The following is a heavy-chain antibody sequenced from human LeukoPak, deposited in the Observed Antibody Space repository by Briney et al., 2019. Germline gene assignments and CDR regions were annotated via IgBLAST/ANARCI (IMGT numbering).Heavy chain of an antibody. CDR3: ARVNGGDQWELLPSWSFP. CDR2: IYTSGST. J-gene: IGHJ4*02. CDR1: GASISSYY. D-gene: IGHD1-26*01. V-gene: IGHV4-4*07. Sequence: SETLSLTCTVSGASISSYYWSWIRQPAGKGLEWIGRIYTSGSTNYNPSLKSRVTISVDTSKNQFSLKLSSVTAADTAVYYCARVNGGDQWELLPSWSFPWVQGTLVSLSS.